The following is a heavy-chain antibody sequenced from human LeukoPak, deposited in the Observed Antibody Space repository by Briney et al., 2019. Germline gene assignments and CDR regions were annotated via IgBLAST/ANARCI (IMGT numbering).Heavy chain of an antibody. CDR2: IRYDGSNK. D-gene: IGHD2-2*01. CDR3: AKATVRGVVPAVIYYGMDV. Sequence: PGGSLRLSCAASGFTFSSYGMHWVRQAPGKGLEWVAFIRYDGSNKYYADSVKGRFTISRDNSKNTLYLQMNSLRAEDTAVYYCAKATVRGVVPAVIYYGMDVWGQGTTATVSS. V-gene: IGHV3-30*02. J-gene: IGHJ6*02. CDR1: GFTFSSYG.